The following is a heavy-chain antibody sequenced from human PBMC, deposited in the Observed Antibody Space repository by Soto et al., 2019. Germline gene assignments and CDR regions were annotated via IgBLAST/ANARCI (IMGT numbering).Heavy chain of an antibody. J-gene: IGHJ6*02. D-gene: IGHD4-17*01. CDR2: IKQDGSEK. Sequence: GPQRHSYRASGFNFMGYCMSWVRKAPGKGLEWVANIKQDGSEKYYVDSVKGRFTISRDNAKNSLYLQMNSLRAEDTAVYYCARVWGDYAYYYYYYGMDVWGQGTTVTV. CDR3: ARVWGDYAYYYYYYGMDV. CDR1: GFNFMGYC. V-gene: IGHV3-7*01.